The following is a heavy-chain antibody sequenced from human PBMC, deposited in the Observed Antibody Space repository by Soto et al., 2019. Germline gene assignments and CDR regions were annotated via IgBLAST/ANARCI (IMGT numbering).Heavy chain of an antibody. V-gene: IGHV3-15*07. J-gene: IGHJ3*02. CDR2: IKSKTDGGTT. CDR1: GFTFSNAW. D-gene: IGHD1-7*01. Sequence: PGGSLRLSCAASGFTFSNAWMNWVRQAPGKGLEWVGRIKSKTDGGTTDYAAPVKGRFTISRDDSKNTLYLQMNSLKTEDTAVYYCTTAPNWNYVTDRDAFDIWGQGTMVTVSS. CDR3: TTAPNWNYVTDRDAFDI.